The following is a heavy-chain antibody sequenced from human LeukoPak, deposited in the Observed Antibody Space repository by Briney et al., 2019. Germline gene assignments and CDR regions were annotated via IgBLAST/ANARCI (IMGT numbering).Heavy chain of an antibody. CDR3: ATYTSDWLSDVFDI. V-gene: IGHV3-23*01. CDR1: GFTFSSYA. D-gene: IGHD6-19*01. J-gene: IGHJ3*02. Sequence: PGGSLRLSCAASGFTFSSYAMSWVRQAPGKGLEWVSAISGSGGSTYYADSVKGRFTISRDNAKNSLYLQMNSLRAEDTAVYFCATYTSDWLSDVFDIWGQGTMVTVSS. CDR2: ISGSGGST.